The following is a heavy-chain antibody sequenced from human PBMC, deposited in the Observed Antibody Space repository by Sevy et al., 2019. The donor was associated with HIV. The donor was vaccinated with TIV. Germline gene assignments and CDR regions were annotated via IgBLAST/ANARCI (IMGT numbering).Heavy chain of an antibody. CDR2: ISGSGGST. Sequence: GESLKISCAASGFTFSSYAMSWVRQAPGKGLEWVSAISGSGGSTYYADSVKGRFTISRDNSKNTLYLQMNSLRAEDTAVYYCAKGGDWNDGGTFDFDYWGQGTLATVSS. CDR1: GFTFSSYA. D-gene: IGHD1-1*01. J-gene: IGHJ4*02. V-gene: IGHV3-23*01. CDR3: AKGGDWNDGGTFDFDY.